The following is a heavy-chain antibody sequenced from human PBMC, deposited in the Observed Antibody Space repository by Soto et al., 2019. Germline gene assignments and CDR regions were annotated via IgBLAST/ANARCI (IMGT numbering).Heavy chain of an antibody. D-gene: IGHD2-8*01. V-gene: IGHV3-7*01. CDR3: ARESILYPNWFDP. CDR2: IKQDGSEK. J-gene: IGHJ5*02. Sequence: GGSLRLSCAASGFTFSSYWMSWVRQAPGKGLEWVANIKQDGSEKYYVDSVKGRFNISRDNAKNSLYLQMNSLRAEDTAVYYCARESILYPNWFDPWGQGTLVTVSS. CDR1: GFTFSSYW.